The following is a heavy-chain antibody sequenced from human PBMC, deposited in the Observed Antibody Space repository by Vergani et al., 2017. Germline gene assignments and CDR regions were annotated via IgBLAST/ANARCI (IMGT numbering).Heavy chain of an antibody. Sequence: QVQLQQWGGGLLKPSETLSLTCVVNGGSFTSYHWTWIRESPGEGREWVGDIDHTGRPDYNPSFKSRPTMSVEKSRNQFTLTLNSVTATDTAIYFCARGNTETNRHFYCCYYLDFWVEGTAVTVS. CDR1: GGSFTSYH. V-gene: IGHV4-34*01. D-gene: IGHD2-8*01. J-gene: IGHJ6*03. CDR2: IDHTGRP. CDR3: ARGNTETNRHFYCCYYLDF.